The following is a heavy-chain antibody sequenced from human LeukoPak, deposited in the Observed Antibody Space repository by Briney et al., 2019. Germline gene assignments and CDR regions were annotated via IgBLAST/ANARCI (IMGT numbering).Heavy chain of an antibody. V-gene: IGHV3-30-3*01. CDR2: ISYDGSNK. CDR1: GFAFSTYN. Sequence: GGSLRLSCAASGFAFSTYNMHWVRQAPGKGLEWVAVISYDGSNKYYADSVKGRFTISRDNSKNTLYLQMNSLRAEDTAVYYCARNYYDSSGLGAFDYWGQGTLVTVSS. J-gene: IGHJ4*02. CDR3: ARNYYDSSGLGAFDY. D-gene: IGHD3-22*01.